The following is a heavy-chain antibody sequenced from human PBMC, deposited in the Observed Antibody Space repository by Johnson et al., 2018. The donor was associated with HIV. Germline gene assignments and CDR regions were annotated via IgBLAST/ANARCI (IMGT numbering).Heavy chain of an antibody. CDR3: ASRSNWYYPVGAFDL. Sequence: QVQLVESGGGVVQPGRSLRLSCVASGFTFSNFAMHWVRQVPGKGLEWVAVISYAGSNKYYADSVTGRFTISRDNSKNTLYLQMNSLRAEDTAVYYCASRSNWYYPVGAFDLWGQGTMVTVSS. D-gene: IGHD6-13*01. CDR2: ISYAGSNK. CDR1: GFTFSNFA. V-gene: IGHV3-30*04. J-gene: IGHJ3*01.